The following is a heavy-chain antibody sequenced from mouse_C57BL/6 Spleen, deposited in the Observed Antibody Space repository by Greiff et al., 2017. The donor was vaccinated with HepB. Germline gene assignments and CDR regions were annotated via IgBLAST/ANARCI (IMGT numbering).Heavy chain of an antibody. V-gene: IGHV1-85*01. CDR3: ARSGYSNSYYFDY. CDR1: GYTFTSYD. D-gene: IGHD2-5*01. CDR2: IYPRDGST. Sequence: QVQLQQSGPELVKPGASVKLSCKASGYTFTSYDINWVKQRPGQGLEWIGWIYPRDGSTKYNEKFKSKATLTVDKPSSTAYMQLSSLTSEDSAVYYCARSGYSNSYYFDYWGQGTTLTVSS. J-gene: IGHJ2*01.